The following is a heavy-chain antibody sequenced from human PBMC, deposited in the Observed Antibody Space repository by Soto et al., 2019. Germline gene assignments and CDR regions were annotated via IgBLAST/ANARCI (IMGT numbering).Heavy chain of an antibody. V-gene: IGHV3-23*01. CDR2: ISGSGADT. D-gene: IGHD5-12*01. J-gene: IGHJ4*02. Sequence: EVQLLESGGGLVQPGGSLRLSCAASGFNFNIFVMSWVRQAPGKGLEWVSAISGSGADTYYADSVKGRFTISRENSKNPVYLQMNSLRDEDTAVYYCARNRGYSGYAPLDWGQGTLVTVSS. CDR3: ARNRGYSGYAPLD. CDR1: GFNFNIFV.